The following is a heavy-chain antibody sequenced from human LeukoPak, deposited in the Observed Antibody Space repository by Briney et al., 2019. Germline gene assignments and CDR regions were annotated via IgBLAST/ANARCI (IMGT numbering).Heavy chain of an antibody. V-gene: IGHV4-59*11. J-gene: IGHJ4*02. D-gene: IGHD5-12*01. CDR3: ARGAGYSGYELVENYCYD. CDR1: GGSISSHY. Sequence: PSETLSLTCTVSGGSISSHYWSWIRQPPGKGLEWIGYIYYSGSTNYNPSLQSRVTISVDTSKNQFSLKLSSVTAADAAGYYCARGAGYSGYELVENYCYDWVQGTLVTVSS. CDR2: IYYSGST.